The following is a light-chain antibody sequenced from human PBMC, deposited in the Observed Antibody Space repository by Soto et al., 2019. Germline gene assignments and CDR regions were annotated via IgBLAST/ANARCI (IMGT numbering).Light chain of an antibody. CDR3: QQYGSSPGT. V-gene: IGKV3-20*01. J-gene: IGKJ2*02. CDR1: QSVSSSY. Sequence: EIVLTQSPGTLSLSPGERATLSCRASQSVSSSYLAWYQQKPVHAPRLLIYGASSRATGIPDRFSGSGSGTDFTLTISRLEPEDFAFYYCQQYGSSPGTFGQGTKLEIK. CDR2: GAS.